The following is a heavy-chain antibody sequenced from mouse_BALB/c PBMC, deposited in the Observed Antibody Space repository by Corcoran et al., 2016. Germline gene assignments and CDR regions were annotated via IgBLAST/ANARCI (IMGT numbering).Heavy chain of an antibody. V-gene: IGHV9-1*02. CDR1: GYTFTNYG. Sequence: QIQLVQSGPELKKPGETVKISCKASGYTFTNYGMNWVKQAPGKGLKWMGWINTYTGEPTYADDFKGRFAFSLETSASTAYLQINNLKNEDMATYFCARGDGYLMDYLGQGTSVTVSS. CDR2: INTYTGEP. D-gene: IGHD2-3*01. CDR3: ARGDGYLMDY. J-gene: IGHJ4*01.